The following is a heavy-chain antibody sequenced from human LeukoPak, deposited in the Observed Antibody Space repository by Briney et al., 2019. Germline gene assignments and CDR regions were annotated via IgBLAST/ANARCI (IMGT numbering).Heavy chain of an antibody. CDR3: ARDHASYYGSGSCYPGGCDY. J-gene: IGHJ4*02. D-gene: IGHD3-10*01. Sequence: GASVKVSCKASGYTFTNYYMHWVRQAPGQGLEWMGIINPSGGGTSYAQKFQGRVSMTRDTSTSTVYMELSSLRSEDTAVYYCARDHASYYGSGSCYPGGCDYWGQGTLVTVSS. CDR2: INPSGGGT. CDR1: GYTFTNYY. V-gene: IGHV1-46*01.